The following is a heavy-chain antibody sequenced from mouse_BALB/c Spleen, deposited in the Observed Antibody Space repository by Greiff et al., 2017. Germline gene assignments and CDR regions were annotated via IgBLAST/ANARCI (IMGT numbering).Heavy chain of an antibody. V-gene: IGHV5-6-4*01. J-gene: IGHJ2*01. CDR1: GFTFSSYT. CDR2: ISSGGSYT. Sequence: EVMLVESGGGLVKPGGSLKLSCAASGFTFSSYTMSWVRQTPEKRLEWVATISSGGSYTYYPDSVKGRFTISRDNAKNTLYLQMSSLKSEDTAMYYCTRDRYYFDYWGQGTTLTVSS. CDR3: TRDRYYFDY.